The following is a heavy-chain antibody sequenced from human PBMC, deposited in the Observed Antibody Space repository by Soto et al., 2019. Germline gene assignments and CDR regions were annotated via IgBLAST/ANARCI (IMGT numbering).Heavy chain of an antibody. Sequence: QVQLQESGPGLVKPSETLSLTCTVSGGSISSYYWSWIRQPPGKGLEWIGYIYYSGSTNYNPSLKSRDTISVDTSKNQCPLKLSSVTAADTAVYYCARDRGGDYVWGSYPYFDYWGQGTLVTVSS. V-gene: IGHV4-59*01. CDR1: GGSISSYY. D-gene: IGHD3-16*01. CDR2: IYYSGST. J-gene: IGHJ4*02. CDR3: ARDRGGDYVWGSYPYFDY.